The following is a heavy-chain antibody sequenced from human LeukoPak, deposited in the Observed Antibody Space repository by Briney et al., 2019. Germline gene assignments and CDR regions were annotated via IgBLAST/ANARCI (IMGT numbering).Heavy chain of an antibody. CDR1: GGSISSGDYY. CDR3: ARDHTTSSNWFDP. Sequence: SETLSLTCTVSGGSISSGDYYRSWIRQHPGKGLEWIGYIYYSGSTYYNPSLKSRVTISVDTSKNQFSLKLSSVTAADTAVYYCARDHTTSSNWFDPWGQGTLVTVSS. J-gene: IGHJ5*02. V-gene: IGHV4-31*03. CDR2: IYYSGST. D-gene: IGHD2-2*01.